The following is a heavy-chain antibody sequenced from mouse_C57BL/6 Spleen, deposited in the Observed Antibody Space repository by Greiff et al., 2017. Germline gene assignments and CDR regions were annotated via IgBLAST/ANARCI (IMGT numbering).Heavy chain of an antibody. CDR1: GYSITSGYY. Sequence: EVQRVESGPGLVKPSQSLSLTCSVPGYSITSGYYWNWIRQFPGNKLEWMGYISYDGSNNYNPSLKNRISITRDTSKNQFFLKLNSVTTEDTATYYCASETYDGYDYFDYWGQGTTLTVSS. CDR2: ISYDGSN. J-gene: IGHJ2*01. D-gene: IGHD2-3*01. V-gene: IGHV3-6*01. CDR3: ASETYDGYDYFDY.